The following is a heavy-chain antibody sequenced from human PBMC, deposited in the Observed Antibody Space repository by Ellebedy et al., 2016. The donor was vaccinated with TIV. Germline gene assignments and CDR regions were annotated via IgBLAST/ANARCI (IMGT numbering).Heavy chain of an antibody. D-gene: IGHD4-17*01. CDR3: ATDGSYGDYLSPAHASVM. CDR1: GFSFSSYW. J-gene: IGHJ3*02. Sequence: GESLKISCAASGFSFSSYWMTWVRQAPGKGLEWVANIRLDGGDKYYVDSVKGRFTISRDNAKNSLFLQMNSLGVEDTAIYYCATDGSYGDYLSPAHASVMWGQGTLVSVSS. V-gene: IGHV3-7*01. CDR2: IRLDGGDK.